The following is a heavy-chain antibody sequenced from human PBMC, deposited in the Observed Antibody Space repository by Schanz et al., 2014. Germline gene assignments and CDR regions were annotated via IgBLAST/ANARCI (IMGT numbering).Heavy chain of an antibody. CDR2: MNESHSTI. V-gene: IGHV3-23*04. CDR3: ARDLPRTFLFDY. Sequence: EVQLVESGGGVVQPGRSLRLSCAASGFTYSSYALHWVRQARGKGLEWVSAMNESHSTIYYADSVRGRFTISRDNAENTLFLQMDSLRAEDTAGYYRARDLPRTFLFDYWGQGTLVTVSS. J-gene: IGHJ4*02. CDR1: GFTYSSYA.